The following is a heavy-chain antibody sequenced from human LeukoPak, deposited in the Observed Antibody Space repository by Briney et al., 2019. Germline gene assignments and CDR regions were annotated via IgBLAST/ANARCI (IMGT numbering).Heavy chain of an antibody. J-gene: IGHJ4*02. Sequence: GGSLRLSCAASGFTFSNHWMHWVRQGPGKGPVWVSRITNDGSSTVYADSVKGRFTISRDNAKSTLYLQMNSLSAEDTAVYYCVRSSGWPDSWGKGTLVSVSS. D-gene: IGHD6-19*01. V-gene: IGHV3-74*01. CDR2: ITNDGSST. CDR3: VRSSGWPDS. CDR1: GFTFSNHW.